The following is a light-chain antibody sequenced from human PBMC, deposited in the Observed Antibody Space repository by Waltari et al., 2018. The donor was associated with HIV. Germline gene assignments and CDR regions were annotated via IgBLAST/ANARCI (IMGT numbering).Light chain of an antibody. CDR3: SSYTSSSTVV. CDR2: EVS. V-gene: IGLV2-14*01. Sequence: QSALTQPASVSGSPGQSITISCTGTSSDVGGYTYVSWYQQHPGKAPKLMIYEVSHRPSGVSNRFSGSKSGNTASLTISGLQAEDEADYYCSSYTSSSTVVFGGGTKLTVL. CDR1: SSDVGGYTY. J-gene: IGLJ2*01.